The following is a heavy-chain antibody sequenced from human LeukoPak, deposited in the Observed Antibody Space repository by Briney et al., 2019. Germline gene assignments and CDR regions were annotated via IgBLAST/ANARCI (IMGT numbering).Heavy chain of an antibody. V-gene: IGHV4-34*01. Sequence: SETLSLTCAVYGGSFSDYWWTWIRQSPGKGLEWIGEVNHSGRTNYNPSLKSRVTISIDTSKNQFSLRLSSVTAADTAVYYCARQYSVVTRRYFTHWGQGHLVTVSS. CDR2: VNHSGRT. CDR1: GGSFSDYW. CDR3: ARQYSVVTRRYFTH. J-gene: IGHJ4*02. D-gene: IGHD3-22*01.